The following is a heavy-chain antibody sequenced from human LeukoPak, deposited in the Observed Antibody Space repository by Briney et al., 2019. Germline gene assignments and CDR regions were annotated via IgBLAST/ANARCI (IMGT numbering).Heavy chain of an antibody. CDR1: GFTFSSYA. D-gene: IGHD3-10*01. J-gene: IGHJ4*02. Sequence: GGSLRLSCAASGFTFSSYAMTWVRQSPGKGLEWVSSISGSGGSTYYADSVKGRFTISRDNSKNTLYLQMSSLRVEDTAVYYCAKDIHGSGSYGVDYWGQGTRVTVSS. CDR3: AKDIHGSGSYGVDY. CDR2: ISGSGGST. V-gene: IGHV3-23*01.